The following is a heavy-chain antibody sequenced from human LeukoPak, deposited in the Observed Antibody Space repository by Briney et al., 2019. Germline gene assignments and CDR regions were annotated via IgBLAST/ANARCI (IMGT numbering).Heavy chain of an antibody. Sequence: SETLSLTCAVSGGSISSSYWWTWVRQPPGKGLEWIGEIYHSGSTNYNPSLKSRLSMSLDKSRNQFSLKLTSVTAADTAVYYCGRGYWTGYHHLDFWGQGTLVTVSS. V-gene: IGHV4-4*02. D-gene: IGHD3/OR15-3a*01. CDR3: GRGYWTGYHHLDF. CDR1: GGSISSSYW. CDR2: IYHSGST. J-gene: IGHJ4*02.